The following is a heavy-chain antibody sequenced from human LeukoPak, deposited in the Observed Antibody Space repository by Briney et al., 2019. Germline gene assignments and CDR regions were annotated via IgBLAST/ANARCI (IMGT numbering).Heavy chain of an antibody. Sequence: GESLKISCKGSGYSFANSWIGWVRQMPGRGLEWVGLISPDDSDIRYSPSFQGQVIISADKAISTVYPQWSSLKASDTATYYCARRGAPITLFHDAFDLWGPGTMVTVSS. D-gene: IGHD3-10*02. CDR3: ARRGAPITLFHDAFDL. J-gene: IGHJ3*01. CDR1: GYSFANSW. V-gene: IGHV5-51*01. CDR2: ISPDDSDI.